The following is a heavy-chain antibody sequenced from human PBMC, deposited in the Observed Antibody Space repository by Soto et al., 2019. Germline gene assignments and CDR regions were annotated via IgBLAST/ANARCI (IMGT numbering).Heavy chain of an antibody. J-gene: IGHJ4*02. Sequence: SGPTLVNPTQTLTLTCTFSGFSLSTSGVGVGWIRQPPGKALEWLALIYWDDDKRYSPSLKSRLTITKDTSKNQVVLTVTNMDPVDTATYFFSRIRSTSCLEDFCGQRTLVPVSS. D-gene: IGHD2-2*01. V-gene: IGHV2-5*02. CDR1: GFSLSTSGVG. CDR3: SRIRSTSCLEDF. CDR2: IYWDDDK.